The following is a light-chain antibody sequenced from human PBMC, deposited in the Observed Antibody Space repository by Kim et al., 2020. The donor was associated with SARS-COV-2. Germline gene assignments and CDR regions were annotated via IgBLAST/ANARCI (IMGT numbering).Light chain of an antibody. Sequence: GPPGKTASITCSGDKLGDKYACWYQQKPRQSPVLGIYQDSKRPSGIPERFSGSNSGNTATLTISGTQAMDEADYYCQAWDSSKGVFGTGTKVTVL. J-gene: IGLJ1*01. V-gene: IGLV3-1*01. CDR1: KLGDKY. CDR3: QAWDSSKGV. CDR2: QDS.